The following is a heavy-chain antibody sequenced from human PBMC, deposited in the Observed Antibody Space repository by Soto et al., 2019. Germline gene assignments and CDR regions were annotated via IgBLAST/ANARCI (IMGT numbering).Heavy chain of an antibody. CDR1: GYTFTSYG. V-gene: IGHV1-18*01. CDR3: ASARGCYALDY. CDR2: ISAYNGNT. D-gene: IGHD2-15*01. Sequence: QVQLVQSGAEVKKPGASVKVSCKASGYTFTSYGISWVRQAPGQGLEWMGWISAYNGNTNYAQKLQGRVTMTTDTSTTTADMEMRMLRFEDTVVSYCASARGCYALDYWGQGTLVTVSS. J-gene: IGHJ4*02.